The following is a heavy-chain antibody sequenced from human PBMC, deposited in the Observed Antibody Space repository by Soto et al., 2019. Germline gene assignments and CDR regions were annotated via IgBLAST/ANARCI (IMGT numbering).Heavy chain of an antibody. J-gene: IGHJ4*02. Sequence: QVQLQESGPGLVKPSGTLSLTCAVSGGSISSTDWWSWVRQPPGKGLEWIGEIYHGGSTNYNPSLKSRVTISVDRSKNQFFLKLTSVNAADTAVYYCASSKSGGSYYFDYWGQGNLVTVS. CDR3: ASSKSGGSYYFDY. CDR2: IYHGGST. D-gene: IGHD1-26*01. CDR1: GGSISSTDW. V-gene: IGHV4-4*02.